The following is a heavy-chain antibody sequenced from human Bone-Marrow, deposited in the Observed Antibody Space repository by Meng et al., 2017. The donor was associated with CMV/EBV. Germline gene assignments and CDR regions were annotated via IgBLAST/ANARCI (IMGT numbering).Heavy chain of an antibody. CDR1: GYSFTSYW. D-gene: IGHD6-19*01. J-gene: IGHJ4*02. V-gene: IGHV5-51*01. CDR3: ARTGYSSGWYGGY. CDR2: IYPGDSDT. Sequence: GESLKISCKGSGYSFTSYWIGWVRQMPGKGLEWMGNIYPGDSDTRYSPSFQGKVTISSDKSISTTYLPLSSLKASDTAMYYCARTGYSSGWYGGYWGQGTMVTVSS.